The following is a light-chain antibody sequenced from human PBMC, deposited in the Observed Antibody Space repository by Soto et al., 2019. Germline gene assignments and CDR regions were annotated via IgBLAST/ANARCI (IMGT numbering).Light chain of an antibody. CDR1: QSISNW. Sequence: DIQMTQSPSTLSASVGDRVTITCRASQSISNWLAWYQQKPGTAPKLLIYWASTLESGVPSRFSGIRSGTEFTLTVSSLQPDDFATYYCQQYNDSFRYTFGQGTKLEIK. CDR2: WAS. J-gene: IGKJ2*01. V-gene: IGKV1-5*03. CDR3: QQYNDSFRYT.